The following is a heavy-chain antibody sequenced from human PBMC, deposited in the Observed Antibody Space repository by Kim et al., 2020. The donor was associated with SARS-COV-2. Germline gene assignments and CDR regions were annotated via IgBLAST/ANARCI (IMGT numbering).Heavy chain of an antibody. D-gene: IGHD3-10*01. V-gene: IGHV4-34*01. J-gene: IGHJ3*02. CDR3: ASLRYGSGSYYSGLDAFDI. Sequence: SRVTISVDTSKNQFSLKLSSVTAADTAVYYCASLRYGSGSYYSGLDAFDIWGQGTMVTVSS.